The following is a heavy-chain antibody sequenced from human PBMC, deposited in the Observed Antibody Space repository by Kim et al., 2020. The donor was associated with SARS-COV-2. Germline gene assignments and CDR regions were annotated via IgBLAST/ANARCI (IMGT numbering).Heavy chain of an antibody. Sequence: YDADTVKGRFTISRDNVKNLLFLEMNSLRDEDTAMYYCARDDGSHAFDIWGQGTMVTVSS. J-gene: IGHJ3*02. D-gene: IGHD3-10*01. CDR3: ARDDGSHAFDI. V-gene: IGHV3-11*04.